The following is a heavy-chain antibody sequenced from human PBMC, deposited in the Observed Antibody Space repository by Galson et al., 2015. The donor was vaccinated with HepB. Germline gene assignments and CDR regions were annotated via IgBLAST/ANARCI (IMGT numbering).Heavy chain of an antibody. CDR2: VYYTGDT. V-gene: IGHV4-39*01. J-gene: IGHJ4*02. Sequence: SETLSLTCTVSGDSVSRGSYYWGWIRQPPGKGLEWIGSVYYTGDTYYNPPLKSRVPVSMDTSKNQFSLKLRSVTAADTAVYYCASLVGASPGYYWGQGTLVTVSS. D-gene: IGHD1-26*01. CDR1: GDSVSRGSYY. CDR3: ASLVGASPGYY.